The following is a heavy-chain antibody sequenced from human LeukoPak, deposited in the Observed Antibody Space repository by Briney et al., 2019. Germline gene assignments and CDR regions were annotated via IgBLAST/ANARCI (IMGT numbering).Heavy chain of an antibody. Sequence: SETLSLTCTVSGGSISSSSYYWGWIRQPPGEGLEWIGSIYYSGSTYYNPSLKSRVTISVDTSKNQFSLKLSSVTAADTAVYYCARRSYGDYVPVDYWGQGTLVTVSS. J-gene: IGHJ4*02. CDR3: ARRSYGDYVPVDY. CDR1: GGSISSSSYY. CDR2: IYYSGST. D-gene: IGHD4-17*01. V-gene: IGHV4-39*01.